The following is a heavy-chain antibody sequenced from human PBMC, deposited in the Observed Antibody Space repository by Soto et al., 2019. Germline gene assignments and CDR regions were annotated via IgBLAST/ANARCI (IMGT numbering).Heavy chain of an antibody. Sequence: QVQLVQSGAEVRKPGASVNISCRASGFSFSDNLINWVRQAPGQSLEWMGWINPDNGTTSYSQTFQGRVTISRHSSASIAYVEVSDLTSEDTAVYYCARDILSVGPRANDAFEVWGQGTMVTVSS. CDR3: ARDILSVGPRANDAFEV. CDR2: INPDNGTT. CDR1: GFSFSDNL. J-gene: IGHJ3*01. V-gene: IGHV1-3*01. D-gene: IGHD2-8*02.